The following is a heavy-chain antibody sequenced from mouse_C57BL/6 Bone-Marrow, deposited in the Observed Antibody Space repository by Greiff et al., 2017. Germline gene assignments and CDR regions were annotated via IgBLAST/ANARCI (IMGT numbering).Heavy chain of an antibody. CDR1: GFNIKDYY. CDR3: ALGSSKGYFDV. V-gene: IGHV14-2*01. J-gene: IGHJ1*03. Sequence: EVQLQQSGAELVKPGASVKLSCTASGFNIKDYYMHWVKQRTEQGLEWIGGIDPGSGETQYDPKFQGKATITADTSSTPADLQLSSLTSEDTAVYCCALGSSKGYFDVWGTGTTVTVSS. D-gene: IGHD1-1*01. CDR2: IDPGSGET.